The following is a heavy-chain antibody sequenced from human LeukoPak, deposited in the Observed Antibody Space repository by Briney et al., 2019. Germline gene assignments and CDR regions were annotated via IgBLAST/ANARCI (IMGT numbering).Heavy chain of an antibody. CDR1: GFSFSNYW. Sequence: PGGSLRLSCAASGFSFSNYWMHWVRQAPGEGLVWVSHIKSDGSTTSYADSVKGRFTISRDNAKNTLYLQMNSLRAEDTAVYYCVRCSRGYSSRYDFHYYMDVWGKGTTVTVSS. CDR2: IKSDGSTT. V-gene: IGHV3-74*01. D-gene: IGHD6-13*01. J-gene: IGHJ6*03. CDR3: VRCSRGYSSRYDFHYYMDV.